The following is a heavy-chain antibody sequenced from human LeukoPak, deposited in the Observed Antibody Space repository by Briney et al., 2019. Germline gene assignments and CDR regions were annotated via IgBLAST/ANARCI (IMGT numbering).Heavy chain of an antibody. Sequence: PGRSLRLSCAASGFTFDDYGMSWVRQAPGKGLEWVSGINWNGGSTGYADSVKGRFTISRDNAKNSLYLQMNSLRAEDTALYYCARDGGYCSGGSCYRYFDYWGQGTLVTVSS. CDR1: GFTFDDYG. D-gene: IGHD2-15*01. CDR2: INWNGGST. J-gene: IGHJ4*02. V-gene: IGHV3-20*04. CDR3: ARDGGYCSGGSCYRYFDY.